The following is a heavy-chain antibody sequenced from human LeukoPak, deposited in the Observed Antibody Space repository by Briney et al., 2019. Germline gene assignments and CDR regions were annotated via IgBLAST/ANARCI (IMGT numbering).Heavy chain of an antibody. CDR3: ARDLPTGTYRAYFDY. D-gene: IGHD1-26*01. V-gene: IGHV3-48*03. CDR1: GFIFSNYE. J-gene: IGHJ4*02. CDR2: ISSTGSDI. Sequence: PGGSLRLSCAGSGFIFSNYEMNWVRQAPGKGLEWVSYISSTGSDIYYADSVKGRFTISRDNAKNSLYLQMNSLRAEDTAVYYCARDLPTGTYRAYFDYWGQGSLVTVSS.